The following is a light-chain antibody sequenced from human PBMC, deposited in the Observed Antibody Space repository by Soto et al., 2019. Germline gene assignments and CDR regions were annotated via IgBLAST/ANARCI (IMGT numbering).Light chain of an antibody. CDR2: AAS. CDR3: QQYYSYPLA. J-gene: IGKJ2*01. CDR1: QGISSY. Sequence: ALRMTQSPSSFSASTGDRVTITCRASQGISSYLAWYQQKPGKAPKLLIYAASTLQSGVPSRFSGSGSGTDFTLTISCLQSEDFATYYCQQYYSYPLAFGQGTTLEIK. V-gene: IGKV1-8*01.